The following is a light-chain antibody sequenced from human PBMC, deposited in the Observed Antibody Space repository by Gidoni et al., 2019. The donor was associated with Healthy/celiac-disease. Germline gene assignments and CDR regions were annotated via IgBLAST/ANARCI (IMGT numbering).Light chain of an antibody. CDR3: QQYGSSPPYT. J-gene: IGKJ2*01. CDR2: GAS. CDR1: PSVSSSY. Sequence: EIVLTQSPGTLSLSPGGRGTLSCRASPSVSSSYLAWYQQKPGQAPRLLIYGASSRATGIPDRFSGSGSGTDFTLTISRLEPEDFAVYYCQQYGSSPPYTFGQGTKLEIK. V-gene: IGKV3-20*01.